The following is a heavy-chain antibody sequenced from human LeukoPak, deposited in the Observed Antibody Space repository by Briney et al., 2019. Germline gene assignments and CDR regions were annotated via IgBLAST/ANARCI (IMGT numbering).Heavy chain of an antibody. CDR3: ARDRVLVFGVVTAFDY. D-gene: IGHD3-3*01. Sequence: SGTLSLTCAVYGGSFSGYYWSWIRQPPGKGLEWIGEINHSGSTNYNPSLKSRVTISVDTSKNQFSLKLSSVTAADTAVYYCARDRVLVFGVVTAFDYWGQGTLVTVSS. V-gene: IGHV4-34*01. CDR2: INHSGST. J-gene: IGHJ4*02. CDR1: GGSFSGYY.